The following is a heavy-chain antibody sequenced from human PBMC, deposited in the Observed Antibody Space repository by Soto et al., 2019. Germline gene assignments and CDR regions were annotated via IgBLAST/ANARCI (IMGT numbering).Heavy chain of an antibody. J-gene: IGHJ6*04. CDR3: ARGGGGLLYGSGSYWDV. V-gene: IGHV4-4*02. CDR1: SGSISSSNW. Sequence: SETLSLTCAVSSGSISSSNWWSWVRPPPGKGLEWIGEIYHSGSTNYNPSLKSRVTISVDKSKNQFSLKLSSVTAADTAVYYCARGGGGLLYGSGSYWDVWGKGTTVTVSS. CDR2: IYHSGST. D-gene: IGHD3-10*01.